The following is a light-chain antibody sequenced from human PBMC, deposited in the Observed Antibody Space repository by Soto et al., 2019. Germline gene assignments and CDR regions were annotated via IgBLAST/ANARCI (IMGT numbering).Light chain of an antibody. CDR3: PSYDTTLSSWV. CDR2: GNT. CDR1: SSNIGAGYD. Sequence: QSVLTQAPSVSGAPGQRVTISCTGSSSNIGAGYDVQWYQHLPGTAPKLLSHGNTNRPSGVPDRFSGSKSGTSASLAITALQAEDEGDYYCPSYDTTLSSWVFGGGTKLTVL. V-gene: IGLV1-40*01. J-gene: IGLJ3*02.